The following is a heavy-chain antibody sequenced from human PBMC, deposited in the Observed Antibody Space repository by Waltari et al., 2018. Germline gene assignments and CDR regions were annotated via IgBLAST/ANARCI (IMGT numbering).Heavy chain of an antibody. CDR1: GFSFGSYE. CDR3: ARVGGYYYYYMDV. V-gene: IGHV3-48*03. J-gene: IGHJ6*03. D-gene: IGHD3-16*01. Sequence: EVQLVESGGGLVQPGGSLRLSCVASGFSFGSYEMIWVGQAPGKGLEWVSYITTGDRSIYYADSVKGRFTISRDNAKNSLYLQMNSLRAEDTAVYYCARVGGYYYYYMDVWGKGTTVTVSS. CDR2: ITTGDRSI.